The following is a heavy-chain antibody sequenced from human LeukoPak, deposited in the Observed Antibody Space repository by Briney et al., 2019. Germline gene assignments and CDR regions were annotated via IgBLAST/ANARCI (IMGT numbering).Heavy chain of an antibody. CDR1: GYTFTGYY. D-gene: IGHD2-2*01. J-gene: IGHJ6*02. CDR3: ARALVVPAAPDLYYYYAMDD. Sequence: ASVKVSCKASGYTFTGYYMHWMRQAPGQGLEWMGWINPNSGGTNYAQKFQGRVTMTRDTSISTAYMELSRLRSDDTAVYYCARALVVPAAPDLYYYYAMDDWGQGTTVTVSS. V-gene: IGHV1-2*02. CDR2: INPNSGGT.